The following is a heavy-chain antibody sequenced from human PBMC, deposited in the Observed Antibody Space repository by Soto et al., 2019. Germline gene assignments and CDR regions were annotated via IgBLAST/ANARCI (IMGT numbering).Heavy chain of an antibody. CDR1: GDSVSSNIAA. V-gene: IGHV6-1*01. J-gene: IGHJ4*02. CDR2: TQYRSKWYT. CDR3: AREGSSTCTYYHDF. Sequence: SKTLSLTCAISGDSVSSNIAAWNWVRQSPSRGLEWLGRTQYRSKWYTDYATSVKSRISINPDTSKNQVSLQLNSVTPEDTAVYYCAREGSSTCTYYHDFWGQGILDSVSS. D-gene: IGHD6-13*01.